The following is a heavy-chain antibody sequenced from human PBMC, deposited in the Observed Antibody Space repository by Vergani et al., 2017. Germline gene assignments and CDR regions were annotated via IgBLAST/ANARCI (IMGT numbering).Heavy chain of an antibody. Sequence: QVQLVQSGAEVKKPGASVKVSCKASGYTFTSYGISWVRQAPGQGLEWMGWISAYNGNTNYAQKLQGRVTMTTDTSTSTAYMELRRLRSDDTAVYYCALSKRGYSGYDDAFDIWGQGKMVTGSS. CDR1: GYTFTSYG. CDR3: ALSKRGYSGYDDAFDI. D-gene: IGHD5-12*01. CDR2: ISAYNGNT. V-gene: IGHV1-18*01. J-gene: IGHJ3*02.